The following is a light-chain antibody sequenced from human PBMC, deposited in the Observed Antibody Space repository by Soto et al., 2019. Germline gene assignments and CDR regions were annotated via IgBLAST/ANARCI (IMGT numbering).Light chain of an antibody. V-gene: IGKV3-20*01. CDR1: QSVSSSY. CDR2: GAS. CDR3: QQYGNSPIT. Sequence: EIVLTQSPGTLSLSPGERATLSCRASQSVSSSYLAWYQRKPGQAPRLLIYGASTRATGIPDRFSGSGSETDFTLTISRLEPEDFAVYYCQQYGNSPITFGQGTRLEIK. J-gene: IGKJ5*01.